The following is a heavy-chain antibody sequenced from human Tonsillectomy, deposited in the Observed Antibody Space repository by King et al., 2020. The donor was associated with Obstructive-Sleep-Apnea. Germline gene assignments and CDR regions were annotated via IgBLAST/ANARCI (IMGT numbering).Heavy chain of an antibody. CDR2: INWNSGTI. D-gene: IGHD3-22*01. J-gene: IGHJ3*01. CDR3: AKDFDSSGYYYGVFDL. V-gene: IGHV3-9*01. Sequence: VQLVESGGGLVQPGRSLRLSCAASAFKFDDYAMHWVRHAPGKGLEWVSGINWNSGTIGYADSVKGRFTISRDNAKNSLSLQMNSLRAEDTALYYCAKDFDSSGYYYGVFDLWGQGTMVTVSS. CDR1: AFKFDDYA.